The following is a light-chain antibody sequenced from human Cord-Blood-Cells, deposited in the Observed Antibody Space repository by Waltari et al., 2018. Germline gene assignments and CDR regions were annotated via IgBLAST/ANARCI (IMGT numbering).Light chain of an antibody. J-gene: IGKJ4*01. CDR1: QGIRNY. V-gene: IGKV1-27*01. CDR2: AAS. Sequence: DIQMTQSPSSLSASVGDRVTITCRASQGIRNYLAWYQQKPGKVPKLLIYAASTLQSGGPSRFSGSGSGTDFTLTISSLQPEDVATYYCQKYNSAFLTFGGWTKVEIK. CDR3: QKYNSAFLT.